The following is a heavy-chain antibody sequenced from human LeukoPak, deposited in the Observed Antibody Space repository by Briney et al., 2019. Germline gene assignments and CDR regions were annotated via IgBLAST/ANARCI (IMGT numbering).Heavy chain of an antibody. CDR2: IIPILGIA. CDR3: ARGLSYYGSGSYLDY. CDR1: GGTFSSYA. D-gene: IGHD3-10*01. J-gene: IGHJ4*02. Sequence: SVKVSCKASGGTFSSYAISWVRQAPGQGLEWMGRIIPILGIANYAQKFQGRVTITADKSTSTAYMELSSLRSEDTAVYYCARGLSYYGSGSYLDYWGQGTLVTVSS. V-gene: IGHV1-69*04.